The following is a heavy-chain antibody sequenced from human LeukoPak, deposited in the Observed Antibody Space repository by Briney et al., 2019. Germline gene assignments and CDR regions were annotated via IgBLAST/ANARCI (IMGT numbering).Heavy chain of an antibody. Sequence: GGSLRLSCAASGFTFSSYSMNWVRQAPGKGLEWVSYISSSSSTIYYADSVKGRFTISRDNSKNTLYLQMNSLRAEDTAVYYCAKVYPSYYYDSSGYYDYWGQGTLVTVSS. D-gene: IGHD3-22*01. V-gene: IGHV3-48*01. CDR1: GFTFSSYS. CDR3: AKVYPSYYYDSSGYYDY. CDR2: ISSSSSTI. J-gene: IGHJ4*02.